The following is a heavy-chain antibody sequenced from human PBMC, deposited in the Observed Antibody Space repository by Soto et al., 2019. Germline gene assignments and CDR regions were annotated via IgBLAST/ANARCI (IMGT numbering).Heavy chain of an antibody. V-gene: IGHV1-46*03. J-gene: IGHJ5*02. CDR3: ARGDAPSRTYGGLDGFDP. Sequence: QVQLVQSGAEVKKPGASVKVSCKASGYTFTSYYMHWVRQAPGQGLEWMGIINPSGGSTSYAQKFERGVRMTGERATLTVYRGLPRLRSEDTVVYYCARGDAPSRTYGGLDGFDPRRQGTPVTLSS. D-gene: IGHD3-16*01. CDR1: GYTFTSYY. CDR2: INPSGGST.